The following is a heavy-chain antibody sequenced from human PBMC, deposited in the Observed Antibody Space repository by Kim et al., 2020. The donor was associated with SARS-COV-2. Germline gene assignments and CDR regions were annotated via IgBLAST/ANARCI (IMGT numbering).Heavy chain of an antibody. V-gene: IGHV3-11*04. J-gene: IGHJ4*02. Sequence: GGSLRLSCAASGFTFSDYYMSWIRQAPGKGLEWVSYISSSGSTIYYADSVKGRFTISRDNAKNSLYLQMNSLRAEDTAVYYCARQLKRWLQPGPGDYWGQGTLVTVSS. D-gene: IGHD5-12*01. CDR2: ISSSGSTI. CDR1: GFTFSDYY. CDR3: ARQLKRWLQPGPGDY.